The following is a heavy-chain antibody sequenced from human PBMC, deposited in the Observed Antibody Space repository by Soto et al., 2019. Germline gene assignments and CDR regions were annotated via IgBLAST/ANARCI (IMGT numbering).Heavy chain of an antibody. Sequence: SETLSLTCSVSGGSIRSGNYYWSWIRQHPGKGLEWIGYIFHSGSTHYNPSLKSRVTMSVDMSKNQFSLKPNSVTAADTAVYYCARNGCSTTTCYNSEAPYHSMDVWGRGTTVTVSS. CDR2: IFHSGST. CDR3: ARNGCSTTTCYNSEAPYHSMDV. J-gene: IGHJ6*02. CDR1: GGSIRSGNYY. V-gene: IGHV4-31*03. D-gene: IGHD2-2*01.